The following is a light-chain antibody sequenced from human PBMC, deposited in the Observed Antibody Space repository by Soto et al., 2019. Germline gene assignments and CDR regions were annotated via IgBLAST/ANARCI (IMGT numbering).Light chain of an antibody. CDR2: GTS. V-gene: IGKV3-20*01. J-gene: IGKJ3*01. Sequence: EIVMTQSPATVSVSPGERATLSCRASQSIASSYFGWYQQKPGQAPRLLIYGTSSRATGIPDRFSGSGSGTDFTLTISRLEPEDVAVYYCQHYGTSPFTFGPGTKVEIK. CDR1: QSIASSY. CDR3: QHYGTSPFT.